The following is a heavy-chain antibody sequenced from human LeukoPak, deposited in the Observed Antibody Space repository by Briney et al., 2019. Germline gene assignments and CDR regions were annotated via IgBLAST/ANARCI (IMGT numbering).Heavy chain of an antibody. CDR2: ISSNGDST. CDR3: AKDGLYGTGYNWFDP. D-gene: IGHD2-8*01. V-gene: IGHV3-64*01. J-gene: IGHJ5*02. CDR1: GFTFSSYA. Sequence: PGGSLRLSCAASGFTFSSYAMHWVRQAPGKGLEYVSVISSNGDSTYYANSVKGRFTISRDNSKNTLYLQMGSLRPDDMAVYYYAKDGLYGTGYNWFDPWGQGTLVTVSS.